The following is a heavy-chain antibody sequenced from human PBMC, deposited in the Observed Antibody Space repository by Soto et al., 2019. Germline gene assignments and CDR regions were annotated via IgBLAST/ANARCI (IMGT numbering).Heavy chain of an antibody. Sequence: QVQLVQSGAEVKKPGSSVKVSCKASGGVFSNHTISWLRQAPGQGLEWMGRIIPIISIVNYAQKFQDRATITADKPTNTAYMELNNLIREDTAVYFCASLMGNSTGWVDYWGQGTLVTVSS. CDR3: ASLMGNSTGWVDY. V-gene: IGHV1-69*02. D-gene: IGHD2-8*02. CDR2: IIPIISIV. J-gene: IGHJ4*02. CDR1: GGVFSNHT.